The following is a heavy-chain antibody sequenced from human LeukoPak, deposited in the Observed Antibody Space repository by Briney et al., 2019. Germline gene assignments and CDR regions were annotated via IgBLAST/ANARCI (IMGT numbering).Heavy chain of an antibody. V-gene: IGHV4-59*08. D-gene: IGHD1-26*01. Sequence: PSETLSLTCTVSGGSMSSYFWSWIRQPPGKGLEWIRYIFYSGGTNYNPSLKSRVTMSVDTSKNQFSLNLTSVTAADTAFYYCARRSPGGAADYWGQGTLVTVSS. CDR1: GGSMSSYF. CDR2: IFYSGGT. J-gene: IGHJ4*02. CDR3: ARRSPGGAADY.